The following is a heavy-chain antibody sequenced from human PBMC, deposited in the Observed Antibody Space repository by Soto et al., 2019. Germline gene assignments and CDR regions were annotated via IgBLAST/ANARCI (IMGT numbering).Heavy chain of an antibody. V-gene: IGHV4-59*01. D-gene: IGHD3-3*01. Sequence: SETLSLTCSVSGGSISGSYWSWIRQSPGKGLEWLGYVYYTGSTNYSPSLRSRVSISVDTSKNEFSLRLSSVTAADTAVYFCSRSVAGPRANIDYSGQGTQVTVSS. CDR1: GGSISGSY. CDR2: VYYTGST. J-gene: IGHJ4*02. CDR3: SRSVAGPRANIDY.